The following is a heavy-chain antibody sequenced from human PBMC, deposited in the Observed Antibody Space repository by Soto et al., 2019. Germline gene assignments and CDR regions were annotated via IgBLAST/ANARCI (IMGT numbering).Heavy chain of an antibody. J-gene: IGHJ3*01. V-gene: IGHV3-23*01. CDR2: ISDIAERT. D-gene: IGHD3-16*02. CDR3: AKDRGIIVKAGDAFDV. Sequence: EVQLMESGGGLVQPGGSLRLSCAGSRFTLSMSAVSWVAQAPGKGLEWVSYISDIAERTYYADSVKGRFTISRDRSKNTVSLQMNSLRAEDTALYYCAKDRGIIVKAGDAFDVWGQGTMVTVSS. CDR1: RFTLSMSA.